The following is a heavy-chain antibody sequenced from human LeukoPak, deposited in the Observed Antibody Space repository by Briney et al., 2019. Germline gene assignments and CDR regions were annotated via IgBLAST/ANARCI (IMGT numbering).Heavy chain of an antibody. CDR1: GYSISSGYY. CDR2: IYHSGST. V-gene: IGHV4-38-2*01. CDR3: ARRYDFWSGYGDAFDI. D-gene: IGHD3-3*01. Sequence: SETLSLTCAVSGYSISSGYYWGWIRQPPGKGLEWIGSIYHSGSTYYNPSLKSRVTISVDTSKNQFSLKLSSVTAADTAVYYCARRYDFWSGYGDAFDIWGQGTMVTVSS. J-gene: IGHJ3*02.